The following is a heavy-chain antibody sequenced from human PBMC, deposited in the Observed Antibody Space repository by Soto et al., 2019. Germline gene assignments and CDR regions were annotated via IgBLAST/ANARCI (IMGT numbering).Heavy chain of an antibody. CDR2: IYTGGDT. CDR3: ARISGGPIC. J-gene: IGHJ4*02. CDR1: GGSISGYY. V-gene: IGHV4-4*07. Sequence: SETLSLTCFVSGGSISGYYWHWFRQSGKRLEWIGRIYTGGDTNYNPSLKSRVTMSVDTSRNQFSLKLTSVIAADTAVYYCARISGGPICWGRGTLVTVSS.